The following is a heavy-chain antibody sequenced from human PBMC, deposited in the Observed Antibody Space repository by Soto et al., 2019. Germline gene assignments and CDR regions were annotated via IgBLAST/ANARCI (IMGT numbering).Heavy chain of an antibody. CDR1: GGSFSGYY. D-gene: IGHD6-13*01. V-gene: IGHV4-34*01. Sequence: SETLSLTCAVYGGSFSGYYRSWTRQPPGKGLEWIGEINHSGSTNYNPSLKSRVTISVDTSKNQFSLKLSSVTAADTAVYYCARAGYSSSWYPGYGMDVWGQGTTVTVSS. CDR2: INHSGST. J-gene: IGHJ6*02. CDR3: ARAGYSSSWYPGYGMDV.